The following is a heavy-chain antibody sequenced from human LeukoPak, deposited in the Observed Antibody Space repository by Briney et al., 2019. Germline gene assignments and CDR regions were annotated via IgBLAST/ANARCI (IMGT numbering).Heavy chain of an antibody. J-gene: IGHJ4*02. CDR1: GVSFSGNY. D-gene: IGHD2-21*01. CDR2: IYQTKYT. Sequence: SEALSLTCGVRGVSFSGNYWSWIRQSPGKGLEWIGEIYQTKYTTYNPSLKSRVTIWADTSVNQLSLTVTSVTAADTAIYYCERIRCSPGDDSCYNYWGRGTLVTVSS. V-gene: IGHV4-34*01. CDR3: ERIRCSPGDDSCYNY.